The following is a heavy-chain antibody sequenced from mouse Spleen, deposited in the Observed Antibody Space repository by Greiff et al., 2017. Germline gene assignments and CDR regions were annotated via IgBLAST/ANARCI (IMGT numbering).Heavy chain of an antibody. CDR1: GFTFSSYA. Sequence: EVKLMESGGGLVKPGGSLKLSCAASGFTFSSYAMSWVRQTPEKRLEWVATISSGGSYTYYPDSVKGRFTISRDNAKNTLYLQMSSLRSEDTAMYYCARGGNWMDYWGQGTSVTVSS. D-gene: IGHD2-1*01. V-gene: IGHV5-9-1*01. CDR2: ISSGGSYT. CDR3: ARGGNWMDY. J-gene: IGHJ4*01.